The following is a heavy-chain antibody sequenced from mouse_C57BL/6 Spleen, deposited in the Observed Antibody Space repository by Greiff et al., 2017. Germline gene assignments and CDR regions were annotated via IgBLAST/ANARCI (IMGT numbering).Heavy chain of an antibody. V-gene: IGHV1-81*01. CDR3: ARGDYSNYYAMDY. CDR2: IYPRSGNT. D-gene: IGHD2-5*01. J-gene: IGHJ4*01. CDR1: GYTFTSYG. Sequence: VQLKESGAELARPGASVKLSCKASGYTFTSYGISWVKQRTGQGLEWIGEIYPRSGNTYYNEKFKGKATLTADKSSSTAYMELRSLTSEDSAVYFCARGDYSNYYAMDYWGQGTSVTVSS.